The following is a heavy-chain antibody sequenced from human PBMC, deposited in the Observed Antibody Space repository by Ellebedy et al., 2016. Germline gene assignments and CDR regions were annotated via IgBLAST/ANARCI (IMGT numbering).Heavy chain of an antibody. V-gene: IGHV3-23*01. CDR1: GFMFSEYT. D-gene: IGHD3-22*01. CDR3: ARLGESRGYYSH. Sequence: GGSLRLSXAASGFMFSEYTMSWVRQAPGKGPEWVSVMTGSGKTTYYADSVKGRSAISRDNSKNTLYLQMDSLRAEDTAVYYCARLGESRGYYSHWGQGIPVTVSS. CDR2: MTGSGKTT. J-gene: IGHJ4*02.